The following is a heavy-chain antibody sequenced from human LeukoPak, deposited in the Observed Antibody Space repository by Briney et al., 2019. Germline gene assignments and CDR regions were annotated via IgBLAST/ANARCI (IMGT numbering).Heavy chain of an antibody. CDR2: IKQDGSEK. CDR3: ARGAYGESTFDY. CDR1: GFTLSSYW. J-gene: IGHJ4*02. Sequence: GGSLRLSCAASGFTLSSYWMSWVRQAPGKGLEWVANIKQDGSEKYYVDSVKGRFTISRDNAKNSLYLQMNSLRAEDTAVYYCARGAYGESTFDYWGQGTLVTVSS. V-gene: IGHV3-7*01. D-gene: IGHD4-17*01.